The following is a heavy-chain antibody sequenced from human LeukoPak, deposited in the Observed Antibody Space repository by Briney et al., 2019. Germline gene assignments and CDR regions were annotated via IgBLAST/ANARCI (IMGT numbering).Heavy chain of an antibody. V-gene: IGHV4-59*08. Sequence: SETLSLTCTVSGGSISSYYWSWIRQPPGKGLEWIGYIYYSGSTNYNPSLKSRVTISVDTSKNQFSLKLSSVTAADTAVYYCASTVVVPAAMLSEYFQHWGQGALVTVSS. CDR2: IYYSGST. D-gene: IGHD2-2*01. CDR3: ASTVVVPAAMLSEYFQH. J-gene: IGHJ1*01. CDR1: GGSISSYY.